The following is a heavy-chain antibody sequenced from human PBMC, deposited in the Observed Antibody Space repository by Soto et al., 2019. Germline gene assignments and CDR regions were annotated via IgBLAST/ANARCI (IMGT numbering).Heavy chain of an antibody. V-gene: IGHV4-59*12. CDR1: GDSLTTYY. CDR2: ISYSGST. CDR3: ARTFWSGSRLDYYYMDV. Sequence: SETLSLTCTVSGDSLTTYYWSWIRQPPGKGLEWISYISYSGSTTYNPSLKSRVTISVDTSKNQFSLRVNSVTAADTAVYYCARTFWSGSRLDYYYMDVWGTGTTVTVSS. J-gene: IGHJ6*03. D-gene: IGHD3-3*01.